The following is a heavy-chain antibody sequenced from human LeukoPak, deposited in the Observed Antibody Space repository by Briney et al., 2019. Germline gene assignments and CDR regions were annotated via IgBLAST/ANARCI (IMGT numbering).Heavy chain of an antibody. CDR1: GGSISSYY. V-gene: IGHV4-59*08. CDR3: AQTAAGTNWFDP. D-gene: IGHD6-13*01. Sequence: PSETLSLTCTVSGGSISSYYWSWIRQPPGKGLEWIGYIYYSGSTNYNPSLKSRVTISVDTSKNQFSLKLSSVTAANTPVYYCAQTAAGTNWFDPWGQGTLVTVSS. J-gene: IGHJ5*02. CDR2: IYYSGST.